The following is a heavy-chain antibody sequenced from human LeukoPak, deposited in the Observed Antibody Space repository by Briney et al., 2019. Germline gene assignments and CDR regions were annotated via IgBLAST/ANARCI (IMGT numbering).Heavy chain of an antibody. V-gene: IGHV3-23*01. CDR3: AKAGSGSYYNPYFDY. CDR2: ISGSGGST. Sequence: PGGSLRLSCAASGFTFSSYAMSWVRQAPGKGLEWVSAISGSGGSTYYADSVKGRFTISRDNSKNTLYLQMNSLRAEDTAVYYCAKAGSGSYYNPYFDYWGQGTLVTVSS. J-gene: IGHJ4*02. CDR1: GFTFSSYA. D-gene: IGHD3-10*01.